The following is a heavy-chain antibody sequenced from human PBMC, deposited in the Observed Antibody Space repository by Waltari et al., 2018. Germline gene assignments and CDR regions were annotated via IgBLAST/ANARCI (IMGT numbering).Heavy chain of an antibody. CDR3: ARHLWSGYLLYFDY. D-gene: IGHD3-3*01. V-gene: IGHV4-59*08. J-gene: IGHJ4*02. CDR1: GGPISSYY. Sequence: QVQLQESGPGLVKPSETLSLTCTVSGGPISSYYWSWIRQPPGKGLEWIGYIYYSGSTNYNPSLKSRVTISVDTSKNQFSLKLSSVTAADTAVYYCARHLWSGYLLYFDYWGQGTLVTVSS. CDR2: IYYSGST.